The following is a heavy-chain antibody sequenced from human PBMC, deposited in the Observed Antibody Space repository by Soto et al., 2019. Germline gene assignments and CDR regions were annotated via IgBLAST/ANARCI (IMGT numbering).Heavy chain of an antibody. J-gene: IGHJ5*02. CDR1: GFMFSSYA. V-gene: IGHV3-23*01. D-gene: IGHD3-10*01. CDR2: ISGSGDNT. CDR3: AKTFFSGSGSYRGWFDP. Sequence: LRLSCAASGFMFSSYAMTWVRQAPGKGLEWVSVISGSGDNTYYADSVKGRFTISRDGSKDTLYLQMNSLRADDTAVYYCAKTFFSGSGSYRGWFDPWGQGTQATVSS.